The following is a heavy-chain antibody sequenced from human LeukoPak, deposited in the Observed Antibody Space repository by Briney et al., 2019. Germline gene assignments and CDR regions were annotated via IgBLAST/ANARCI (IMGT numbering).Heavy chain of an antibody. V-gene: IGHV1-2*06. CDR1: GYTLTELS. CDR2: INPNSGGT. J-gene: IGHJ4*02. CDR3: ARDLSASVADFDY. Sequence: ASVKVSCKVSGYTLTELSMHWVRQAPGQGLEWMGRINPNSGGTNYAQRFQGRVTMTRDTSINTAYMELSRLRSDDTAVYYCARDLSASVADFDYWGQGTLVTVSS. D-gene: IGHD6-19*01.